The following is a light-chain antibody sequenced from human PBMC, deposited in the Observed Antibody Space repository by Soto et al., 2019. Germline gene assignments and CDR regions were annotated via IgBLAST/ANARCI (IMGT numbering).Light chain of an antibody. CDR1: SSDVAIYSL. Sequence: QSALTQPASVSESPGQSITISCSGTSSDVAIYSLVSWYQQHPGKAPKLIIFDVSKRPSGVSTRFSGSKSGNTASLTISGLQAEDEGDYYFCSYAGSSTWVFGGGTKLTVL. J-gene: IGLJ3*02. CDR2: DVS. CDR3: CSYAGSSTWV. V-gene: IGLV2-23*02.